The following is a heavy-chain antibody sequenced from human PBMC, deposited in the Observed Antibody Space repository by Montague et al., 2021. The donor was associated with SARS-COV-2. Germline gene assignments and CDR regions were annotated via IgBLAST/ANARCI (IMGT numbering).Heavy chain of an antibody. CDR1: GGSFTGYY. CDR3: ARRSYNYGSGAYRD. Sequence: SETLSLTCTVSGGSFTGYYWGWIRQSPGRGLEWIGEINHNGNTEYNPSLKSRVTISVDKSRIHFSLRLTSVTAADTAGYYCARRSYNYGSGAYRDWGQGTLVTVSS. J-gene: IGHJ4*02. V-gene: IGHV4-34*01. D-gene: IGHD3-10*01. CDR2: INHNGNT.